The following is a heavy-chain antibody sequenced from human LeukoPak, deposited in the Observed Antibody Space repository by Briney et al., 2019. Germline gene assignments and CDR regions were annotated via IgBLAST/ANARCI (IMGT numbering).Heavy chain of an antibody. J-gene: IGHJ4*02. D-gene: IGHD3-22*01. CDR2: ISGSGGST. CDR1: GFTFSSYA. V-gene: IGHV3-23*01. CDR3: ARDPDSIGYYVFDY. Sequence: GESLTLSCAASGFTFSSYAMSWVRQAPGKGLVWVSAISGSGGSTYYADSVKGRFTISRGNSRNTLYLQMNSLRAEDTAVYYCARDPDSIGYYVFDYWGQGTLVTVSS.